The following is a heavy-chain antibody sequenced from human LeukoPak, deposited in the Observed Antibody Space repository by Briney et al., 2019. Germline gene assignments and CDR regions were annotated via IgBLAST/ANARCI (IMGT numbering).Heavy chain of an antibody. D-gene: IGHD1-26*01. CDR3: ERWGSGATRAFDI. CDR2: ISSGSGTV. Sequence: GALRLSCXASGFTFSSYSMNWVRQAPGKGLEWVSHISSGSGTVYYADSVKGRFTISRDNAKNSLYLQMNSLRAEDTAVYYCERWGSGATRAFDIWGQGTMVTVSS. V-gene: IGHV3-48*01. J-gene: IGHJ3*02. CDR1: GFTFSSYS.